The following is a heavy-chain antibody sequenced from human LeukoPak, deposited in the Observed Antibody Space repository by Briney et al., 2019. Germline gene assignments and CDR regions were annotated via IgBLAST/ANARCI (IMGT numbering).Heavy chain of an antibody. D-gene: IGHD2-15*01. V-gene: IGHV4-39*07. Sequence: SETLSLTCTISGGSISSSSYYWGWIRQPPGKGLEWIGSIYYSGSTYYNLSLESRVTISVDTSKNQFSLKLSSVTAADTAVYYCARAPIPYCSGGSCYDYWGQGTLVTVSS. CDR1: GGSISSSSYY. CDR2: IYYSGST. CDR3: ARAPIPYCSGGSCYDY. J-gene: IGHJ4*02.